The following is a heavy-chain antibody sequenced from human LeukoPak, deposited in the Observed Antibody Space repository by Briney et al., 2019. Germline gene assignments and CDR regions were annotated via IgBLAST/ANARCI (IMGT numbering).Heavy chain of an antibody. J-gene: IGHJ6*02. V-gene: IGHV4-31*03. Sequence: PSETLSLTCTASGVSISSGGYHWSWIRQHPGKGLEWIGYIYYSGGTYYNPSLKSRVTISVDTSKNQFSLKLSSVTAADTAVYYCARLNDILTGYQYGMDVWGQGTTVTASS. CDR1: GVSISSGGYH. CDR3: ARLNDILTGYQYGMDV. CDR2: IYYSGGT. D-gene: IGHD3-9*01.